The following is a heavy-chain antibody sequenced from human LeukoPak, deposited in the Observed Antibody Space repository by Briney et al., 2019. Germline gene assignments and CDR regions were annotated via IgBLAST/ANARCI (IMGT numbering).Heavy chain of an antibody. CDR2: IIPIFGAA. CDR1: GGTFSSYA. J-gene: IGHJ4*02. CDR3: ASGASGGSWFPFDY. V-gene: IGHV1-69*05. Sequence: SVKVSCKASGGTFSSYAISWVRQAPGQGLEWMGRIIPIFGAANYAQKFQGRVTITTDESTSTAYMELSSLRSEDTAVYYCASGASGGSWFPFDYWGQGTLVTVSS. D-gene: IGHD6-13*01.